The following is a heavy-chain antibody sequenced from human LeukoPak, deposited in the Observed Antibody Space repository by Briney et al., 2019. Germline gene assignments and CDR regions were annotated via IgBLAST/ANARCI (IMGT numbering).Heavy chain of an antibody. CDR2: INWNGGST. CDR1: GFTFDDYG. D-gene: IGHD3-22*01. J-gene: IGHJ3*02. V-gene: IGHV3-20*04. CDR3: ARALRLYYYDSSGYPGAFDI. Sequence: GGSLRLSCAASGFTFDDYGMGWVRQAPGKGLEWVSGINWNGGSTGYADSVKGRFTISRDNAKNSLYLQMNSLRAEGTALYYCARALRLYYYDSSGYPGAFDIWGQGTMVTVSS.